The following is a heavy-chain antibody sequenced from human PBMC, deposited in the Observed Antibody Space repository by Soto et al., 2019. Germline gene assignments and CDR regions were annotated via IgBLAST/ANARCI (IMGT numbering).Heavy chain of an antibody. CDR2: INHSGIT. CDR1: GGSFSGYY. D-gene: IGHD6-19*01. Sequence: PSETLSLTCAVYGGSFSGYYWSWIRQPPGKGLEWLGEINHSGITEYNPSLKSRVTISIDTSKKQFSLKLNSVTAADTAVYYCAIGPRMWLAGGGYWGQGTQVTAPQ. CDR3: AIGPRMWLAGGGY. J-gene: IGHJ4*02. V-gene: IGHV4-34*01.